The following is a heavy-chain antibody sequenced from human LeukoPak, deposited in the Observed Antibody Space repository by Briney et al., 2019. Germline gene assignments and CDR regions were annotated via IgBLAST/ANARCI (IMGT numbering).Heavy chain of an antibody. Sequence: GGSLRLSCAASGFTFSDYYMSWVRQAPGKGLEWVSYISSSGSTIYYADSVKGRFTISRDNAKNSLYLQMNSLRAEDTAVYYCATSSSFEAGDYWGQGTLVTVSS. J-gene: IGHJ4*02. CDR2: ISSSGSTI. CDR3: ATSSSFEAGDY. V-gene: IGHV3-11*04. CDR1: GFTFSDYY. D-gene: IGHD6-13*01.